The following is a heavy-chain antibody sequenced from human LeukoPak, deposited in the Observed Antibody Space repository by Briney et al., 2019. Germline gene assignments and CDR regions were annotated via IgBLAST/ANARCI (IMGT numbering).Heavy chain of an antibody. CDR2: INPNSGGT. J-gene: IGHJ6*02. V-gene: IGHV1-2*02. D-gene: IGHD2-21*02. CDR1: GYTFTGYD. Sequence: GASVKVSCKASGYTFTGYDMHWVRRAPGQGLEWMGWINPNSGGTNYAQKFQGRVTMTRDTSISTAYMDLSRLRSPDTTVYYCARGDTYYSYYGMDVWGQGTTVTVSS. CDR3: ARGDTYYSYYGMDV.